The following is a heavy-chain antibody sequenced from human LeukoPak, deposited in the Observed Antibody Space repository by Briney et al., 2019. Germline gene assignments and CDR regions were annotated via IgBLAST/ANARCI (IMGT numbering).Heavy chain of an antibody. CDR1: GFTFSSYE. J-gene: IGHJ4*02. V-gene: IGHV3-48*03. CDR3: ATGIAVAGTFDY. D-gene: IGHD6-19*01. Sequence: GGSLRLSCAASGFTFSSYEMDWVRQAPGKGLEWVSYISSSGSTIYYADSVKRRFTISRDNAKNSLYLQMNSLRAEDTAAYYCATGIAVAGTFDYWGQGTLVTVSS. CDR2: ISSSGSTI.